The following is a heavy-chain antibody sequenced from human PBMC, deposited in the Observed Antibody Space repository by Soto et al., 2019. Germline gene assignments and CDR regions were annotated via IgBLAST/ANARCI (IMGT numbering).Heavy chain of an antibody. CDR3: ARSEGKQRGTIYYYYGTDV. Sequence: LRLSCAASGFTFSSYDMHWVRQATGKGLEWVSAIGTAGDTYYPGSVKGRFTISRENAKNSLYLQMNSLRAGDTAVYYCARSEGKQRGTIYYYYGTDVWGQGTTVTVSS. V-gene: IGHV3-13*01. J-gene: IGHJ6*02. CDR2: IGTAGDT. CDR1: GFTFSSYD. D-gene: IGHD3-16*01.